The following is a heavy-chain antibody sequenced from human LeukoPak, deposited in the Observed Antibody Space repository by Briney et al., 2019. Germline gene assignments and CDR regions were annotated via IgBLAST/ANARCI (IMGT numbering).Heavy chain of an antibody. Sequence: ASAKVSCKASGYTFTGYYMHWVRQAPGQGLEWMGWINPNSGGTKYAQKFQGRVTLTRDTSLNTAYMEVSSLRSDDMAVYYCARDPYCTSDTSCFSWFDSWGQGTLVTVSS. J-gene: IGHJ5*01. CDR2: INPNSGGT. CDR1: GYTFTGYY. V-gene: IGHV1-2*02. D-gene: IGHD2-8*02. CDR3: ARDPYCTSDTSCFSWFDS.